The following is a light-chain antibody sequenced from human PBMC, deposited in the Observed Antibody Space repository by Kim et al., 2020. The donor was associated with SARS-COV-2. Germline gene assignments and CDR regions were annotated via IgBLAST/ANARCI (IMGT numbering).Light chain of an antibody. CDR3: QTWGSGIGV. Sequence: SVKLTCILSTGQSNYATAWLQQQPGKGPRYLMRLYSDGRHTKGDGIPDRFSGSTSGSEYSLTISSLQSEDEADYYCQTWGSGIGVFGGGTQLTVL. J-gene: IGLJ2*01. CDR1: TGQSNYA. V-gene: IGLV4-69*01. CDR2: LYSDGRH.